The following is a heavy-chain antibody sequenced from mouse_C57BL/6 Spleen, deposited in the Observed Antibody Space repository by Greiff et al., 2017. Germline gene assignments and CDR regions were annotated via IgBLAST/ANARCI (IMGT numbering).Heavy chain of an antibody. CDR1: GYTFTSYG. CDR2: IHPNSGST. V-gene: IGHV1-64*01. D-gene: IGHD4-1*01. CDR3: ARSGTYYFDY. Sequence: QVQLKQPGAELVKPGASVKLSCKASGYTFTSYGMHWVKQRPGQGLEWIGMIHPNSGSTNYNEKFKSKATLTVDKSSSTAYMQLSSLTSEDSAVYYCARSGTYYFDYWGQGTTLTVSS. J-gene: IGHJ2*01.